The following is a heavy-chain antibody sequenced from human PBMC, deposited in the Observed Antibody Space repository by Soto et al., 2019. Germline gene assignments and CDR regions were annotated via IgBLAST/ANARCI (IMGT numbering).Heavy chain of an antibody. V-gene: IGHV1-69*02. CDR2: IIPILGIG. D-gene: IGHD2-21*01. CDR3: AEEGPNTVVVNAQLLNWFDP. Sequence: QVQLVQSGAEVKKPGSSVKVSCKASGGTFSSYTISWVRQAPGQGLEWMGRIIPILGIGNYAQKFQGRVTITADKSTSTAYTEVRRLRSEDTAVYYCAEEGPNTVVVNAQLLNWFDPWGQGTLVTVSS. CDR1: GGTFSSYT. J-gene: IGHJ5*02.